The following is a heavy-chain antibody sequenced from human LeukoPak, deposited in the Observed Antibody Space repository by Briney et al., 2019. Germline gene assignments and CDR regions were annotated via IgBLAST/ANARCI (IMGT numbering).Heavy chain of an antibody. V-gene: IGHV3-30*04. J-gene: IGHJ4*02. CDR2: ISYDGSNK. CDR1: GFIFSSYA. D-gene: IGHD2-15*01. CDR3: AKDHNLGYCSGGSCYYFDY. Sequence: PGRSLRLSCAASGFIFSSYAMHWVRQAPGKGLEWVAVISYDGSNKYYADFVKGRFTISRDNSKNTLYLQMKSLRAEDTAVYYCAKDHNLGYCSGGSCYYFDYWGQGSLVTVSS.